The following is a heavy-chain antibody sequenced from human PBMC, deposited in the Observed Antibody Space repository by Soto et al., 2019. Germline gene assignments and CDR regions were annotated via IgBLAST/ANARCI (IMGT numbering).Heavy chain of an antibody. V-gene: IGHV4-31*03. CDR3: ARGEGIYYDITACYDNWCVP. CDR1: GGSCSSGGYY. J-gene: IGHJ5*02. D-gene: IGHD3-22*01. CDR2: IYYSGNT. Sequence: QVQLQESGPGLVNTSQTLSLHCTVSGGSCSSGGYYWSRIRQHPGKGLEWIGYIYYSGNTFNNPSLKSRVTISLATSKTQYSLRVSAVPAADTAVYYCARGEGIYYDITACYDNWCVPWGQGTLVTVSS.